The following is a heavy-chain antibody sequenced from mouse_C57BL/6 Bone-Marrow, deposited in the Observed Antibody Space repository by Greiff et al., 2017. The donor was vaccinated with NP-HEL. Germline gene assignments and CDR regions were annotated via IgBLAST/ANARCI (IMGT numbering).Heavy chain of an antibody. CDR2: ISNLAYSI. D-gene: IGHD2-3*01. Sequence: EVKVEESGGGLVQPGGSLKLSCAASGFTFSDYGMAWVRQAPRKGPEWVAFISNLAYSIYYADTVTGRFTISRENAKNTLYLEMSSLRSEDTAMYYCARQDDYGYFDVWGTGTTVTVSS. J-gene: IGHJ1*03. V-gene: IGHV5-15*04. CDR1: GFTFSDYG. CDR3: ARQDDYGYFDV.